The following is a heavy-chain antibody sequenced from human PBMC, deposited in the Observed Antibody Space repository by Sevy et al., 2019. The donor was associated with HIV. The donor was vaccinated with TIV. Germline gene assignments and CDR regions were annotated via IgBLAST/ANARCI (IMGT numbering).Heavy chain of an antibody. Sequence: GGSLRLSCAASGFTFSSYSMNWVRQAPGKGLEWVSYISSSSSTKYYSDSVRGLFTISRDNAKNSLYLQMNSLRAEDTAVYYCARDLPPSATTVAHFDYWGRGTLVTVSS. CDR3: ARDLPPSATTVAHFDY. V-gene: IGHV3-48*04. CDR2: ISSSSSTK. D-gene: IGHD4-17*01. CDR1: GFTFSSYS. J-gene: IGHJ4*02.